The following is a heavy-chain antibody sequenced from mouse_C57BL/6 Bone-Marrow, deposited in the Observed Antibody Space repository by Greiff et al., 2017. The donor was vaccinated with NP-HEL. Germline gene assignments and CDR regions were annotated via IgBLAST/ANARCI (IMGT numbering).Heavy chain of an antibody. J-gene: IGHJ3*01. D-gene: IGHD2-5*01. CDR1: GYTFTSYW. CDR2: IDPSDSYT. Sequence: QVQLQQPGAELVMPGASVKLSCKASGYTFTSYWMHWVKQRPGQGLVWIGEIDPSDSYTNYNQKFKGKSTLTVDKSSSTAYMQLSSLTSEDSAVYYCARSDYSNYGEIFFFAYWGQGTLVTVSA. V-gene: IGHV1-69*01. CDR3: ARSDYSNYGEIFFFAY.